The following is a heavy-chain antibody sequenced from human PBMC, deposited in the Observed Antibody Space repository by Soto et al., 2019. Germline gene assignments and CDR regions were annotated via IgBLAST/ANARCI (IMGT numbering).Heavy chain of an antibody. CDR3: AREGGYYYDSSGYWRAFDI. CDR1: GGTFSSYA. V-gene: IGHV1-69*13. CDR2: IIPIFGTA. J-gene: IGHJ3*02. Sequence: SVKVSCKASGGTFSSYAISWARQAPGQGLEWMGGIIPIFGTANYAQKFQGRVTITADESTSTAYMELSGLRSEDTAVYYCAREGGYYYDSSGYWRAFDIWGQGTMVTVSS. D-gene: IGHD3-22*01.